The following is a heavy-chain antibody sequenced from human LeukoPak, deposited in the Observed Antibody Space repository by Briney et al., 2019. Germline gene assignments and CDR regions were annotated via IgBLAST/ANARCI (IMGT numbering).Heavy chain of an antibody. D-gene: IGHD6-13*01. CDR2: ISGSGGST. V-gene: IGHV3-23*01. CDR1: GFTFSSYA. CDR3: AKDRQQTYSSSWFLFDY. J-gene: IGHJ4*02. Sequence: GGSLRLSCAASGFTFSSYAMSWVRQAPGKGLEWVSAISGSGGSTYYADSVKGRFTISRDNSKNTLYLQMNSLRAEDTAVYYCAKDRQQTYSSSWFLFDYWGQGTLVTVSS.